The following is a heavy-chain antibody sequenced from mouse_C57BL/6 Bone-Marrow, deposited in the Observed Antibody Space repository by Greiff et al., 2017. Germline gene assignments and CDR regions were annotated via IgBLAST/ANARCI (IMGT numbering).Heavy chain of an antibody. V-gene: IGHV4-1*01. CDR2: INPDSSTI. CDR3: AGPAGDAMDY. CDR1: GIAFSRYW. Sequence: EVQLQESGGGLVQPGGSLKLSCAASGIAFSRYWMSWVRRAPGKGLEWIGEINPDSSTINYAPSLKDKFIISRDNAKNTLYLQMSKVRSEDTALYYCAGPAGDAMDYWGQGTSVTVSS. J-gene: IGHJ4*01.